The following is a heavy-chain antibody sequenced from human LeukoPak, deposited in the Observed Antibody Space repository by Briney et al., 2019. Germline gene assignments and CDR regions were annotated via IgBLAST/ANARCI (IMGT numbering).Heavy chain of an antibody. J-gene: IGHJ6*02. CDR3: ARHNCMYYYYYGMDV. Sequence: SETLSLTCTVSGGSISSSSYYWGWIRQPPGKGLEWVGSIYYSGSTYYNPSLKCRVTISVDTSENQFSLKLSSVTAADTAVYYCARHNCMYYYYYGMDVWGQGTTVTVSS. V-gene: IGHV4-39*01. D-gene: IGHD1-20*01. CDR1: GGSISSSSYY. CDR2: IYYSGST.